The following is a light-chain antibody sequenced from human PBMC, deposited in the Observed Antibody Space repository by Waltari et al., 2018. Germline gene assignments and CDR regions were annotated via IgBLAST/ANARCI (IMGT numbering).Light chain of an antibody. Sequence: DIQMTQSPSFLSASVGDRVTITCRASQSISSYLNWYQQKPGKSPKLLMYAASSLQSGVPARFSGSGSGTDFTLTISSLQPEDVATYYCQCGYSTLLTFGPGTKVDIK. CDR3: QCGYSTLLT. V-gene: IGKV1-39*02. J-gene: IGKJ3*01. CDR1: QSISSY. CDR2: AAS.